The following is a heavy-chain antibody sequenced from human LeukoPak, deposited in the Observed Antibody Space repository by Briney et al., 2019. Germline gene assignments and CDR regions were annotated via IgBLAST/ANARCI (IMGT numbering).Heavy chain of an antibody. J-gene: IGHJ4*02. Sequence: GGSLRLSCAASGFTFSSYSLNWVRQAPGKGLEWVSSISSSSSYIYYADSVKGRFTTSRDNAKNSLSLQMNSLRAEDTALYYCASSNNWSEFDYWGQGTLVTVSS. CDR1: GFTFSSYS. D-gene: IGHD1-1*01. V-gene: IGHV3-21*01. CDR3: ASSNNWSEFDY. CDR2: ISSSSSYI.